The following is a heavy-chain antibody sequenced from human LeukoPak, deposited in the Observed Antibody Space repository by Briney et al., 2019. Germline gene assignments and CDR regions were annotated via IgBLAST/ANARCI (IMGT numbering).Heavy chain of an antibody. V-gene: IGHV4-4*07. CDR1: GVSISDYY. CDR2: IYISGST. Sequence: SETLSLTCSVSGVSISDYYWTWFRQPAGKGLEWIGRIYISGSTYYNPSLKSRVTISVDTSKNQFSLKLSSVTAADTAVYYCARSYGGPYYYYYYMDVWGKGTTVTVSS. J-gene: IGHJ6*03. CDR3: ARSYGGPYYYYYYMDV. D-gene: IGHD3-16*01.